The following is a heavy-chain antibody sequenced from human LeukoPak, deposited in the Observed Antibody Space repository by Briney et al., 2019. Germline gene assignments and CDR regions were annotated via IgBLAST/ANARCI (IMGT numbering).Heavy chain of an antibody. J-gene: IGHJ4*02. D-gene: IGHD3-10*01. CDR3: ARGWSSYYFDY. Sequence: ASVKVSCKASGYTFTSYGISWVRQAPGQGLEWMGWISAYNGNTNYAQKFQGRVTMTRNTSISTAYMELSRLRSDDTAVYYCARGWSSYYFDYWGQGTLVTVSS. CDR2: ISAYNGNT. CDR1: GYTFTSYG. V-gene: IGHV1-18*01.